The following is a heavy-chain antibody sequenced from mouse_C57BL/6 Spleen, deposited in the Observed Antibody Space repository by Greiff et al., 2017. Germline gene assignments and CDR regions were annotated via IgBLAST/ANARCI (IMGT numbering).Heavy chain of an antibody. D-gene: IGHD2-2*01. J-gene: IGHJ4*01. CDR1: GFSLTSYG. CDR2: IWSGGST. V-gene: IGHV2-2*01. Sequence: VKLVESGPGLVQPSQSLSITCTVSGFSLTSYGVHWVRQSPGKGLEWLGVIWSGGSTDYNAAFISRLSISKDNSKSQVFFKMNSLQADDTAIYYCARNGYDDYYAMDYWGQGTSVTVSS. CDR3: ARNGYDDYYAMDY.